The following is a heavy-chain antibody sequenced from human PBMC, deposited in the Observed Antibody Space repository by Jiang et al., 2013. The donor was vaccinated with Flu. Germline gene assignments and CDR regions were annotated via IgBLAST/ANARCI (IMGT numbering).Heavy chain of an antibody. CDR1: GYTFTSYA. Sequence: VKVSCKASGYTFTSYAMNWVRQAPGQGLEWMGWINTNTGNPTYAQGFTGRFVFSLDTSVSTAYLQISSLKAEDTAVYYCARVNYDILTGPNWFDPWGQGTLVTVSS. CDR3: ARVNYDILTGPNWFDP. CDR2: INTNTGNP. J-gene: IGHJ5*02. V-gene: IGHV7-4-1*02. D-gene: IGHD3-9*01.